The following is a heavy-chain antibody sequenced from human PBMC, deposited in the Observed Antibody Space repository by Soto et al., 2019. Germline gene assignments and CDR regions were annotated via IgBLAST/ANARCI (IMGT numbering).Heavy chain of an antibody. Sequence: GGSLRLSCAASGFTFNSYAMSWVRQAPGKGLEWVSSISVGGDRTFYADSVKGRFTISRDTSGNTLLLQMNSLRAEDTALYYCAKDWDSISMNKALDYWGQGTLVTVSS. CDR1: GFTFNSYA. CDR3: AKDWDSISMNKALDY. D-gene: IGHD3-22*01. V-gene: IGHV3-23*01. J-gene: IGHJ4*02. CDR2: ISVGGDRT.